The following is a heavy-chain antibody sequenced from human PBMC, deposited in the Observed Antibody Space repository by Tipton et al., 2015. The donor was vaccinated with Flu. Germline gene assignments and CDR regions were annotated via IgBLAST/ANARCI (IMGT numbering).Heavy chain of an antibody. J-gene: IGHJ6*02. CDR2: IYYSGST. Sequence: TLSLTCTVSYGSISSGDHYWSWIRQHPGKGLQWIGYIYYSGSTYYNPSLKSRVAISVDTSKNQFSLKLSSVTAADTAVYYCAREGEVGRSSSSYYYYGMDVWGQGTTVTVSS. V-gene: IGHV4-31*03. CDR1: YGSISSGDHY. CDR3: AREGEVGRSSSSYYYYGMDV. D-gene: IGHD6-6*01.